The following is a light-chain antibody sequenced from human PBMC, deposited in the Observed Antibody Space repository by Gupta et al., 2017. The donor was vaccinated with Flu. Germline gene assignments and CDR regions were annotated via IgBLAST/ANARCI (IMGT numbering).Light chain of an antibody. J-gene: IGLJ1*01. Sequence: QSSLTQPPSVSGSPGQSVTISSTGTSSDIVSYNRVSWYQQPPGTAPKLMIYEVSNRPSGVTDRFSGSKSGNTASLTISGLQAEDEADYYCSSYTSSSTYVFGTGTKVTVL. CDR1: SSDIVSYNR. CDR2: EVS. CDR3: SSYTSSSTYV. V-gene: IGLV2-18*02.